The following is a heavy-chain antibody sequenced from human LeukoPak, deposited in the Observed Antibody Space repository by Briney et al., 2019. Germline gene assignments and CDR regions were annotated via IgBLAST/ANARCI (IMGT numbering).Heavy chain of an antibody. D-gene: IGHD5-24*01. CDR1: GYSISRGYY. V-gene: IGHV4-38-2*01. CDR3: ARGPHPGGAGYNLIDH. Sequence: SETLSLTCAVSGYSISRGYYWGWIRQPPGKGLEWIGSISYRGTTFYNPSLKSRVTISVDTSKNQFFLKVSSVTAADTAVYYCARGPHPGGAGYNLIDHWGQGTLVTVSP. CDR2: ISYRGTT. J-gene: IGHJ4*02.